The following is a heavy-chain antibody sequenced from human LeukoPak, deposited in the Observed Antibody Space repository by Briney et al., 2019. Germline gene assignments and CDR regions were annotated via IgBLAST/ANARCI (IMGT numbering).Heavy chain of an antibody. D-gene: IGHD3-3*01. V-gene: IGHV4-38-2*02. J-gene: IGHJ4*02. CDR1: GYSISSGYY. CDR2: IYHSGST. Sequence: PSETLSLTCTVSGYSISSGYYWAWIRQPPGKGLEWIGSIYHSGSTNYNPSLKSRVTISVDTSKNQFSLKLSSVTAADTAVYYCARDPTPYYDFWSGYYTVRPYYFDYWGQGTLVTVSS. CDR3: ARDPTPYYDFWSGYYTVRPYYFDY.